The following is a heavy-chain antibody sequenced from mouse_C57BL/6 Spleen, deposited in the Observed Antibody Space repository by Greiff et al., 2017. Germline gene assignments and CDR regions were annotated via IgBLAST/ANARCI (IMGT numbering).Heavy chain of an antibody. D-gene: IGHD2-2*01. CDR2: IYPSDSET. CDR1: GYTFTSYW. Sequence: QVQLQQPGAELVRPGSSVKLSCKASGYTFTSYWMDWVKQRPGQGLEWIGNIYPSDSETHYNQKFKDKATLTVDKASSTAYMQRSSLTYEDSAVYYCARNYCGYLVGCWGQRTLVTVAA. J-gene: IGHJ3*01. CDR3: ARNYCGYLVGC. V-gene: IGHV1-61*01.